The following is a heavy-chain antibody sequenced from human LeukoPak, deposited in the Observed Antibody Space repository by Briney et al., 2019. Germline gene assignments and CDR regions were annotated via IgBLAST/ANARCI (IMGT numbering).Heavy chain of an antibody. J-gene: IGHJ4*02. D-gene: IGHD2-2*02. CDR2: IYYSGST. CDR3: ARPSSGCSSTSCYTSFDY. CDR1: GGSISSSSYY. V-gene: IGHV4-39*01. Sequence: SETLSLTCAVSGGSISSSSYYWGWIRQPPGKGLEWIGSIYYSGSTYYNPSLKSRVTISVDTSKNQFSLKLSSVTAADTAVYYCARPSSGCSSTSCYTSFDYWGQGTLVTVSS.